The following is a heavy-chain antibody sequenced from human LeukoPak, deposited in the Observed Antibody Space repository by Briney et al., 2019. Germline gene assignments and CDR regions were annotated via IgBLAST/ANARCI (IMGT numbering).Heavy chain of an antibody. CDR3: APPPAAGTAAEYFQH. D-gene: IGHD6-13*01. CDR2: IRYDGSNK. V-gene: IGHV3-30*02. CDR1: GFTFSSYG. Sequence: GGSLRLSCAASGFTFSSYGMHWVRQAPGKGLEWVAFIRYDGSNKYYADSVKGRFTISRDNSKNTLYLQMNSLRAEDTAVYYCAPPPAAGTAAEYFQHWGQGTLVTVSS. J-gene: IGHJ1*01.